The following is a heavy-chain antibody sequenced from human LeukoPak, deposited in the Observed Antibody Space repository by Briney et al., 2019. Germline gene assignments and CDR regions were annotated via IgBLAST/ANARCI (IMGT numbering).Heavy chain of an antibody. Sequence: ASVKVSCKASGYTFTSYGISWVRQAPGQGLEWMGWINPNSGGTNYAQKFQGRVTMTRDTSISTAYMELSRLRSDDTAVYYCATTIFGVSVYWGQGTLVTVSS. J-gene: IGHJ4*02. CDR2: INPNSGGT. CDR1: GYTFTSYG. CDR3: ATTIFGVSVY. V-gene: IGHV1-2*02. D-gene: IGHD3-3*01.